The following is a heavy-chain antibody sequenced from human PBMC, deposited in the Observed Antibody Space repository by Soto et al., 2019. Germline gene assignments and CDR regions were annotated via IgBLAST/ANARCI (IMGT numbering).Heavy chain of an antibody. CDR3: ARDWKTGYGMDI. CDR1: GYTFSTYG. Sequence: QIHLVQSGAEVKMPGASVKVSCKASGYTFSTYGISWVRRAPGQGLEWIGWIDTHNGDTNYAQIFQGRVTMTTDTSTSTAYMEVRSLRSDXXAVYYCARDWKTGYGMDIWGQGTTVSVSS. CDR2: IDTHNGDT. J-gene: IGHJ6*02. V-gene: IGHV1-18*04. D-gene: IGHD1-1*01.